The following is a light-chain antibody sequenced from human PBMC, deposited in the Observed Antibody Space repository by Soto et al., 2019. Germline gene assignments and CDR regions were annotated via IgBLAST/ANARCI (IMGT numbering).Light chain of an antibody. V-gene: IGLV1-44*01. Sequence: QTVVTQTPSASGTPGQRVTISCSGSSSNIGSNTVNWYQQLPGTAPKLLIDSHNQRPSGVPDRFSGSKSGTSASLAVSGLQSEDEADYYCAAWDDSLNAYVFGTGTKLTVL. J-gene: IGLJ1*01. CDR1: SSNIGSNT. CDR2: SHN. CDR3: AAWDDSLNAYV.